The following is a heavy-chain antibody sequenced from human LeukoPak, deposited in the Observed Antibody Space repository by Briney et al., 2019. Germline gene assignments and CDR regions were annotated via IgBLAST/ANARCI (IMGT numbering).Heavy chain of an antibody. Sequence: PSETLSLTCTVSGGSISSSSYYWGWIRQPPGKGLGWIGSIYYSGSTYYNPSLKSRVTISVDTSKNQFSLKLSSVTAADTAVYYCARQYYDILAGYYTDYYFDYWGQGTLVTVSS. D-gene: IGHD3-9*01. J-gene: IGHJ4*02. CDR1: GGSISSSSYY. CDR3: ARQYYDILAGYYTDYYFDY. CDR2: IYYSGST. V-gene: IGHV4-39*01.